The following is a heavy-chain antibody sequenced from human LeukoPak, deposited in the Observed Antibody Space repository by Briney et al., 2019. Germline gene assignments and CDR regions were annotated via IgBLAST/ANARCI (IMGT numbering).Heavy chain of an antibody. V-gene: IGHV3-48*01. D-gene: IGHD6-19*01. J-gene: IGHJ4*02. CDR1: GFTFSDYS. CDR2: ISTGGDTI. Sequence: PGGSLRLSCAVSGFTFSDYSMNWVRQSPGKGLEWISYISTGGDTIYYADSVKGRFTISSDNAKKSLYLQMNSLRAEDTAVYYCARTLYSSGWYGSTGYWGQGTLVTVSS. CDR3: ARTLYSSGWYGSTGY.